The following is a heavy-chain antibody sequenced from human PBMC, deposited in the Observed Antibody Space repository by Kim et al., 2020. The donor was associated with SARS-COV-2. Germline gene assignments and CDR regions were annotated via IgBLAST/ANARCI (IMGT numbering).Heavy chain of an antibody. Sequence: GGSLRLSCVGSGFIFSGHTINWVRQAPGKGPEWVSTIDAAGTTHSADSEKGRFTISRDNSKRTLYLQMNSLRVDDTAIYYCATRTFAHFDHWGQGSVVAV. CDR3: ATRTFAHFDH. J-gene: IGHJ4*02. D-gene: IGHD3-3*02. V-gene: IGHV3-23*01. CDR2: IDAAGTT. CDR1: GFIFSGHT.